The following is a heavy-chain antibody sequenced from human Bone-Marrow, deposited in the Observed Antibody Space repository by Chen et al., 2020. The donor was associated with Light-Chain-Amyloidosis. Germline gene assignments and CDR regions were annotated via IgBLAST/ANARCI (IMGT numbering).Heavy chain of an antibody. D-gene: IGHD4-17*01. J-gene: IGHJ6*02. Sequence: QVQLVESGGGVVQPGKSLRLSCAASGFTFRPYGMHWVRQAPGKGLEWVALISYDGNNQYYSDTVKGRFTISRDNSKNPVYLQMNSLRLEDTAREYGAKDLQTYGDYDYYYYGLDVWGQGTAVTVSS. CDR3: AKDLQTYGDYDYYYYGLDV. V-gene: IGHV3-30*18. CDR1: GFTFRPYG. CDR2: ISYDGNNQ.